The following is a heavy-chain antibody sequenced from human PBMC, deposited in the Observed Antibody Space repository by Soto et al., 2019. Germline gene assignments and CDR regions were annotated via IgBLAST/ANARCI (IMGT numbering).Heavy chain of an antibody. CDR1: GYTFTGYY. CDR3: ARASWYYYDSSGYYYPSWFDP. V-gene: IGHV1-2*02. Sequence: QVQLVQSGAEVKKPGASVKVSCKASGYTFTGYYMHWVRQAPGQGLEWMGWINPNSGGTNYAQKFQGRVTMTRDTSINTAYMELSRLRSDDTAVYYCARASWYYYDSSGYYYPSWFDPWGQGTLVTVSS. CDR2: INPNSGGT. D-gene: IGHD3-22*01. J-gene: IGHJ5*02.